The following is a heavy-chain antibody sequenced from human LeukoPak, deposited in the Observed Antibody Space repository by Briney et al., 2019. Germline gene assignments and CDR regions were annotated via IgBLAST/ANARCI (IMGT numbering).Heavy chain of an antibody. J-gene: IGHJ5*02. CDR1: GGTFSSYT. D-gene: IGHD6-6*01. CDR2: IIPILGIA. CDR3: ARSIAAQGTWFDP. V-gene: IGHV1-69*02. Sequence: GASVKVSCKASGGTFSSYTISWVRQAPGQGLEWMGRIIPILGIANYAQKFQGRVTITADKSTSTAYMELSSLRSEDTAVYCCARSIAAQGTWFDPWGQGTLVTVSS.